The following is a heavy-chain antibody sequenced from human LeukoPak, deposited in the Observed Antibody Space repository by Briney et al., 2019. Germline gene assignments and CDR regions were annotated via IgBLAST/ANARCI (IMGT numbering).Heavy chain of an antibody. D-gene: IGHD3-22*01. Sequence: GESLKISCESSGYSFTSYWIGWVRQMPGRGLEWMGIIYPGDSDTRYSPSFQGQVTISADKSISTAYLQWSSLKASDTAMYYCARLNMIVGYYDYWGQGTLATVSS. V-gene: IGHV5-51*01. CDR1: GYSFTSYW. CDR3: ARLNMIVGYYDY. J-gene: IGHJ4*02. CDR2: IYPGDSDT.